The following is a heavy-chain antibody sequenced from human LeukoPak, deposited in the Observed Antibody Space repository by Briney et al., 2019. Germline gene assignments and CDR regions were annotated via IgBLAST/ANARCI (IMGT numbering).Heavy chain of an antibody. J-gene: IGHJ6*02. V-gene: IGHV1-2*02. CDR1: GYTFTGYY. D-gene: IGHD2-21*01. CDR3: ARDPRKHDRVPMDV. Sequence: VASVKVSCKASGYTFTGYYMHWVRPAPGQGLEWMGWINPNSGGTNYAQKFQGRVTMTRDTSISTAYMELSRLRSDDTAVYYCARDPRKHDRVPMDVWGQGTTVTVSS. CDR2: INPNSGGT.